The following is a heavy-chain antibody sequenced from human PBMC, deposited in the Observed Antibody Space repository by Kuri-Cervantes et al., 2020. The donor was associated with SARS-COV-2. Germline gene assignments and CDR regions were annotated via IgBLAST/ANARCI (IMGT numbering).Heavy chain of an antibody. V-gene: IGHV3-48*01. D-gene: IGHD5-24*01. Sequence: GGSLRLSCAASGFTFSSYDMNWVRQAPGKGLEWVSYIRSSSSIIYYADSVKGRFTVSRDNVKNSQYLQMNSLRAEDTAVYFCARVDPRTDAYNHYYYGMDVWGQGTTVTVSS. CDR3: ARVDPRTDAYNHYYYGMDV. CDR1: GFTFSSYD. CDR2: IRSSSSII. J-gene: IGHJ6*02.